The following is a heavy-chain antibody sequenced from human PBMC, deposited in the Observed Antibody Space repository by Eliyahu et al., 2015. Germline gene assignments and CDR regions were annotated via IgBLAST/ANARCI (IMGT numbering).Heavy chain of an antibody. D-gene: IGHD2-2*01. V-gene: IGHV4-34*01. CDR2: IXHSGST. CDR1: GGSFSGYX. Sequence: QMQLQQWGAGLLKPSETLSLTCAVXGGSFSGYXWSWIRQPPGKGLEWIGEIXHSGSTNYNPSLKSRVTISVDTSKNQFSLKLSSVTAADTAVYYCASGDIVVVPAARPAYYYYGMDVWGQGTTVTVSS. CDR3: ASGDIVVVPAARPAYYYYGMDV. J-gene: IGHJ6*02.